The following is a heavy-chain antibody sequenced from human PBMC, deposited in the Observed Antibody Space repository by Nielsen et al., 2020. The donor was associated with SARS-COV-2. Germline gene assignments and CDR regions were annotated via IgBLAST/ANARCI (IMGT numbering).Heavy chain of an antibody. CDR3: VTGGQWLVRHPYGMEV. CDR2: ISYDGSDK. Sequence: GGSLRLSCAAAGFTFRNYGMHWVRQAPGKGLEWVAVISYDGSDKYYADSVKGRFTISRDNSKNTLYLHMNSLRAEDTAVYYCVTGGQWLVRHPYGMEVWGQGTTATVSS. V-gene: IGHV3-30*03. CDR1: GFTFRNYG. J-gene: IGHJ6*02. D-gene: IGHD6-19*01.